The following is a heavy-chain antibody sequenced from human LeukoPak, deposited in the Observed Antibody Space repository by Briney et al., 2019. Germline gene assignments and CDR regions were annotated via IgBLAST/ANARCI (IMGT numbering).Heavy chain of an antibody. Sequence: GASVKVSCKASGYSFTSYGISWVRQAPGQGLEWMGWISAYNGNTNYAQKLQGRVTMTTDTSTSTAYMELRSLRSDDTAVYYCARVSAGSGSYYYYYYYMDVWGKGTTVTVSS. CDR3: ARVSAGSGSYYYYYYYMDV. CDR1: GYSFTSYG. D-gene: IGHD3-10*01. CDR2: ISAYNGNT. V-gene: IGHV1-18*01. J-gene: IGHJ6*03.